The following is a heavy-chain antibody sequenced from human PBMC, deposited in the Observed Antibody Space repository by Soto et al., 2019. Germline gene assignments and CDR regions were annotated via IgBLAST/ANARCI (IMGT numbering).Heavy chain of an antibody. V-gene: IGHV1-69*02. J-gene: IGHJ4*02. CDR3: AGAWELQGHYFDY. Sequence: ASVKVCCKASGGTFSSYTISWVRQAPGQGLEWMGRIIPILGIANYAQKFQGRVTITADKSTSTAYMELSSLRSEDTAVYYCAGAWELQGHYFDYWGQGTLVTVSS. CDR1: GGTFSSYT. CDR2: IIPILGIA. D-gene: IGHD1-26*01.